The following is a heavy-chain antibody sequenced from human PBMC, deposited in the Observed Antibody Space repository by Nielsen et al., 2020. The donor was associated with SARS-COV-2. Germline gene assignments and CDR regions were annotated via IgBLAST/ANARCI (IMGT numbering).Heavy chain of an antibody. CDR1: GFMFSSYG. Sequence: GGSLRLSCAASGFMFSSYGMSWVRQAPGKGLEWVSTISGGGDSKYYADSVRGRFTISRDNSKNTVFLHMKGLRVEDTAVYYCARDWSRAFDVWGQGTMVTVSS. CDR2: ISGGGDSK. V-gene: IGHV3-23*01. J-gene: IGHJ3*01. CDR3: ARDWSRAFDV.